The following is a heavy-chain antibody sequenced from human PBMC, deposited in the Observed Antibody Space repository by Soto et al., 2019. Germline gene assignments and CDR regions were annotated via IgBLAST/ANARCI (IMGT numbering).Heavy chain of an antibody. D-gene: IGHD6-13*01. CDR3: ARAEVLTRQQLVPRELYYYYGMDV. V-gene: IGHV1-69*13. Sequence: SVKVSCKASGGTFSSYAISWVRQAPGQGLEWMGGIIPIFGTANYAQKFQGRVTIAADESTSTAYMELSSLRSEDTAVYYCARAEVLTRQQLVPRELYYYYGMDVWGQGTTVTVS. CDR2: IIPIFGTA. CDR1: GGTFSSYA. J-gene: IGHJ6*02.